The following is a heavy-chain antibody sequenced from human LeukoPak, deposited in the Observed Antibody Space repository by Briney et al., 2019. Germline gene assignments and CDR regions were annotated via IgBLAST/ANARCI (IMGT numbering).Heavy chain of an antibody. J-gene: IGHJ4*02. D-gene: IGHD3-16*01. CDR3: ARELGDPTSEAGGFDY. Sequence: SETLSLTCTVSVGSLSSPYWSWIRQPPGKGLEWIGYIYYSGSTNNNPSLKSRVTISVDTSKNQFSLKLSSVTAADTAVYYCARELGDPTSEAGGFDYWGQGTLVTVSS. V-gene: IGHV4-59*11. CDR2: IYYSGST. CDR1: VGSLSSPY.